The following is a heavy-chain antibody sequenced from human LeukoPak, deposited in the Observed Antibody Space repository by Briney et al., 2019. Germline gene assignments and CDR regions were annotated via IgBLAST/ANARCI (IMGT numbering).Heavy chain of an antibody. V-gene: IGHV3-7*01. CDR3: ARDYWASDY. CDR1: GFTFSTYW. J-gene: IGHJ4*02. Sequence: PGTSLRLSCAASGFTFSTYWMSWVRQAPGKGLEWVANIKEDGSGRYYVDSVKGRFTISRDNARNSLYLQMNSLRAEDTAVYYCARDYWASDYWGQGTLVTVSS. D-gene: IGHD2-8*02. CDR2: IKEDGSGR.